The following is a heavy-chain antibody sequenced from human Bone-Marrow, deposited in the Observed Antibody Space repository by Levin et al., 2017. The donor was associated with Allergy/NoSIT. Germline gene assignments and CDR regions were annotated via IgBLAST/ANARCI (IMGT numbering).Heavy chain of an antibody. V-gene: IGHV1-18*01. J-gene: IGHJ3*02. CDR2: ISTSGGNT. Sequence: KHGESLKISCKTSGYRFSSHGINWVRHAPGQGLEWLGWISTSGGNTRITQNLQDRVSLTLDIFTTTAYMELRSLRSDDTAVYYCTRDQEYGYGTRGFCCAADIWGQGTLVTVSS. CDR1: GYRFSSHG. D-gene: IGHD5-18*01. CDR3: TRDQEYGYGTRGFCCAADI.